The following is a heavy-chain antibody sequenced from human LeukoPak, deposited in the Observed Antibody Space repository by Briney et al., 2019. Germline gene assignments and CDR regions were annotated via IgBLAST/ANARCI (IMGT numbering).Heavy chain of an antibody. J-gene: IGHJ3*02. CDR1: GYTFTSYG. V-gene: IGHV1-2*06. D-gene: IGHD3-3*01. Sequence: ASVKVSCKASGYTFTSYGISWVRQAPGQGLEWMGRINPNSGGTNYAQKFQGRVTMTRDTSISTAYMELSRLRSDDTAVYYCARWREWKDAFDIWGQGTVVTVSS. CDR3: ARWREWKDAFDI. CDR2: INPNSGGT.